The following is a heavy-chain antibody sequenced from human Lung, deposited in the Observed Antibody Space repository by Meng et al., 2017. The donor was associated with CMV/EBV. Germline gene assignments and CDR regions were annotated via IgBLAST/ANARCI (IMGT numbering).Heavy chain of an antibody. V-gene: IGHV3-30*02. CDR1: GFPFSDYG. D-gene: IGHD6-13*01. J-gene: IGHJ4*02. CDR2: MRYGGDDK. Sequence: GGSXRLSCEASGFPFSDYGMHWVRQVPGKGLEGVAFMRYGGDDKYYRDSVRGRFTVSRDNSKNTLYLQMDSLRPGDTALYYCAKDYTNTWSNYFDSWGRGXLVTVSS. CDR3: AKDYTNTWSNYFDS.